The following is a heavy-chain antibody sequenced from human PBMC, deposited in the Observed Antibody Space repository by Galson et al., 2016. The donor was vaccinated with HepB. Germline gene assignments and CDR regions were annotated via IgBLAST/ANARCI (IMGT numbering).Heavy chain of an antibody. Sequence: SETLSLTCTVSGASFSSSSFYWGWIRQPPGKGLEWIGIISYRGSTYHNASLKSRVTISVETSKTEFSLKLRSVTAADTAVYYCARLNRDYGDSHDPSWAFDLWGQGTMVTVSS. CDR2: ISYRGST. CDR1: GASFSSSSFY. V-gene: IGHV4-39*01. J-gene: IGHJ3*01. D-gene: IGHD4-17*01. CDR3: ARLNRDYGDSHDPSWAFDL.